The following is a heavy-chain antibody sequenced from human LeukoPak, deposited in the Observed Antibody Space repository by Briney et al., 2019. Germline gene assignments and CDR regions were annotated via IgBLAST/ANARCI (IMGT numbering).Heavy chain of an antibody. D-gene: IGHD2-2*01. V-gene: IGHV3-15*01. J-gene: IGHJ5*02. Sequence: GGSLRLSCAASVTFRNAWMNWVRQAPGKGLEWVGHFKIKADGGPTDYAAPVKDRFTISRDDSQNTLYMQMNSLRAEDTAVYYCAKDQSIYCSSTSCYEGGYNWFDPWGQGTLVTVSS. CDR1: VTFRNAW. CDR2: FKIKADGGPT. CDR3: AKDQSIYCSSTSCYEGGYNWFDP.